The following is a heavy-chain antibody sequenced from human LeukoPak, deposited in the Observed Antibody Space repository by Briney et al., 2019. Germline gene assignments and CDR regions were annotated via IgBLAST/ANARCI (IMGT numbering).Heavy chain of an antibody. CDR3: ARETTIFGVPPQDYMDV. Sequence: AGGSLRLSCAASGFTFSSYSMNWVRQAPGKGLEWVSYISSSSSYIYYADSVKGRFTISRDNAKNSLYLQMNSLRAEDTAVYYCARETTIFGVPPQDYMDVWGKGTTVTVSS. D-gene: IGHD3-3*01. J-gene: IGHJ6*03. CDR2: ISSSSSYI. V-gene: IGHV3-21*01. CDR1: GFTFSSYS.